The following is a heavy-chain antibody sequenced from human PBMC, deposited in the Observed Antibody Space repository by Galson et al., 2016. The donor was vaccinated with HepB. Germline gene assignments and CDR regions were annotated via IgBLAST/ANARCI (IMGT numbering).Heavy chain of an antibody. D-gene: IGHD1-26*01. J-gene: IGHJ4*02. Sequence: CAISGDSVSSYSAAWNWIRQSPSRGLEWLGRTYYRSKWYNDYAVSVKSRITISADTSKNQFSLQLNSVTPEDTAVYYCAREPGIGSGMAGRLGYWGQGTLATVSS. CDR1: GDSVSSYSAA. CDR2: TYYRSKWYN. V-gene: IGHV6-1*01. CDR3: AREPGIGSGMAGRLGY.